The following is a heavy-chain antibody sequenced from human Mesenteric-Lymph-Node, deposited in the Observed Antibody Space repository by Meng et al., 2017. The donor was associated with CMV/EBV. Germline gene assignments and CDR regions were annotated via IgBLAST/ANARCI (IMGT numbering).Heavy chain of an antibody. CDR2: INTNSGST. CDR1: GFSFSHYA. CDR3: ATLGAAYCSGGSCARLDY. V-gene: IGHV3-23*01. J-gene: IGHJ4*01. D-gene: IGHD2-15*01. Sequence: GESLKISCAASGFSFSHYAMIWVRQSPEKTLQWVSAINTNSGSTWYADSIKGRFTISRDNSRNILYLQLNSLTAEDTAPYYCATLGAAYCSGGSCARLDYWGQGVLVTVSS.